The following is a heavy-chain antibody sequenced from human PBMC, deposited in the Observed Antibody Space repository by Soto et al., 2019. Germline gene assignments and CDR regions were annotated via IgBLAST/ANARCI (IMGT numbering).Heavy chain of an antibody. Sequence: GGSLRLSCAASGFTFSSYGMHWVRQAPGKGLEWVAVISYDGSNKYYADSVKGRFTISRDNSKNTLYLQMNSLRAEDTAVYYCAKDRGYCSSTSCYGPSYYYYYGMDVWGQGTTVTVSS. D-gene: IGHD2-2*01. CDR3: AKDRGYCSSTSCYGPSYYYYYGMDV. CDR2: ISYDGSNK. J-gene: IGHJ6*02. CDR1: GFTFSSYG. V-gene: IGHV3-30*18.